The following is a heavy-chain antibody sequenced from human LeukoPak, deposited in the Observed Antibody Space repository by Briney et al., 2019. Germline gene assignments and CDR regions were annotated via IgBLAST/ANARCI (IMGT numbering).Heavy chain of an antibody. CDR1: GGTFSSYA. D-gene: IGHD3-22*01. CDR3: ARGGKITYYYDSSGYYAGY. J-gene: IGHJ4*02. Sequence: SVKVSCKASGGTFSSYAISWVRQAPGQGLEWMGGIIPIFGTANYAQKFQGRVTITADESTSTAYMELSSLRSEDTAVYYCARGGKITYYYDSSGYYAGYWGQGTLVTVSS. CDR2: IIPIFGTA. V-gene: IGHV1-69*13.